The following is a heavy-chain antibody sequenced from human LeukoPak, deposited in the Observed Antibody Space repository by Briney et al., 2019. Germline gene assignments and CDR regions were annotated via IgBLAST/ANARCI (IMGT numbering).Heavy chain of an antibody. CDR1: GGSISSYY. Sequence: SETLSLTCTVSGGSISSYYWSWIRQPPGKGLEWIGYIYYSGSTNYNPSLKSRVTIPVDTSKNQFSLKLSSVTAADTAVYYCARERKYCSSTSCYFSGFDYWGQGTLVTVSS. J-gene: IGHJ4*02. CDR3: ARERKYCSSTSCYFSGFDY. V-gene: IGHV4-59*01. D-gene: IGHD2-2*01. CDR2: IYYSGST.